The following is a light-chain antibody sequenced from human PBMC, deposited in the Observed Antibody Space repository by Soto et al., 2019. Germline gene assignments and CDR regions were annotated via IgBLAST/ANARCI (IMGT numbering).Light chain of an antibody. CDR1: SSDVGGYNY. V-gene: IGLV2-11*01. Sequence: QSALTQPRSVSGSPGQSVTISCTGTSSDVGGYNYVSWYQQHPGKAPKLMIYTVTXRPSGVPDRFSGSKSDNTASLTISGXXXXXXXXXYCCSYAGSSSYVFGTGTKLTVL. CDR3: CSYAGSSSYV. J-gene: IGLJ1*01. CDR2: TVT.